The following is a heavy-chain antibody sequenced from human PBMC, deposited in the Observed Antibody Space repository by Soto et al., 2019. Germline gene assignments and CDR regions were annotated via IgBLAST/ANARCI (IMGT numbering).Heavy chain of an antibody. CDR1: GFTFSSYS. Sequence: EVQLVESGGGLVKPGGSLRLSCAASGFTFSSYSMNRVRQAPGKGLEWVSSISSSSSYIYYADSVKGRFTISRDNAKNSLYLQMNSLRAEDTAVYYCARFGGSVSDGSDYWGQGTLVTVSS. V-gene: IGHV3-21*01. D-gene: IGHD3-10*01. CDR3: ARFGGSVSDGSDY. CDR2: ISSSSSYI. J-gene: IGHJ4*02.